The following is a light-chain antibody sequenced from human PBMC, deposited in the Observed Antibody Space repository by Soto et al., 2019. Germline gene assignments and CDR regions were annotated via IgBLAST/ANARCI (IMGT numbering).Light chain of an antibody. CDR1: QNVGRNY. J-gene: IGKJ4*01. CDR3: QQYASAPLT. Sequence: DTVLTQSPGTLSLSLGERATLSCRASQNVGRNYVVWYQQTPGQAPRVLIYGASSMASGIPSRFSGSGSGTDFTLTISRLEPEDFAVYYCQQYASAPLTFGGGTKVEVK. CDR2: GAS. V-gene: IGKV3-20*01.